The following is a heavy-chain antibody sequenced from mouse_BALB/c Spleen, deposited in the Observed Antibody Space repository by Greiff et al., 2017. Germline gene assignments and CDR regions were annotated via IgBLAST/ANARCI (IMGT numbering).Heavy chain of an antibody. CDR1: GYTFTSYW. V-gene: IGHV1S81*02. CDR2: INPSNGRT. J-gene: IGHJ4*01. D-gene: IGHD1-1*02. Sequence: VQLQQPGAELVKPGASVKLSCKASGYTFTSYWMPWVKQRPGQGLEWIGEINPSNGRTNYNEKFKSKATLTVDKSSSTAYMQLSSLTSEDSAVYYCARLVYGAMDYWGQGTSVTVSS. CDR3: ARLVYGAMDY.